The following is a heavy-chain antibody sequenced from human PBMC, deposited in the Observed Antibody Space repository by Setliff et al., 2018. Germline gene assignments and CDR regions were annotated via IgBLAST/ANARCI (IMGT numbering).Heavy chain of an antibody. D-gene: IGHD1-26*01. CDR2: ISHTGST. V-gene: IGHV4-34*01. CDR3: ARGSGSFPFDY. CDR1: GMSFSEHY. Sequence: PSETLSLTCVVDGMSFSEHYWAWIRQSPGKGLEWIGEISHTGSTNYNPSLKSRVTVSIDTSKNQFSLNLRSVTAADTAVYYCARGSGSFPFDYWGLGTLVTVSS. J-gene: IGHJ4*02.